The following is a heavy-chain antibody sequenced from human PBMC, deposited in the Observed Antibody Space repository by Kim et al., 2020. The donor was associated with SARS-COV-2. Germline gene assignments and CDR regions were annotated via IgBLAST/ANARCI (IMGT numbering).Heavy chain of an antibody. D-gene: IGHD1-26*01. J-gene: IGHJ4*02. V-gene: IGHV3-15*01. Sequence: GGSLRLSCAASGFTFSNAWMSWVRQALGKGLEWVGRIKSKTDGGTTDYAAPVKGRFTISRDDSKNTLYLQMNSLKTEDTAVYYCTTDPQWELLPALWGYWGQGTLVTVSS. CDR2: IKSKTDGGTT. CDR3: TTDPQWELLPALWGY. CDR1: GFTFSNAW.